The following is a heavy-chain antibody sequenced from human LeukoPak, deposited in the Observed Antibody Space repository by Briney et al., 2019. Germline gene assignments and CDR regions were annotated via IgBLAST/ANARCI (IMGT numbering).Heavy chain of an antibody. V-gene: IGHV3-7*03. CDR3: ARGGGLDV. CDR1: GFTFSSYA. Sequence: QPGGSQRLSCAASGFTFSSYAMSWVRQAPGKGLEWVASINHNGNVNYYVDSVKGRFTISRDNAKNSLYLQMSNLRAEDTAVYFCARGGGLDVWGQGATVTVSS. CDR2: INHNGNVN. J-gene: IGHJ6*02. D-gene: IGHD3-16*01.